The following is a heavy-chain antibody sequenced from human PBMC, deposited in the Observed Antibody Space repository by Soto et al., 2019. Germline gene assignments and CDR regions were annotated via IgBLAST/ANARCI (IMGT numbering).Heavy chain of an antibody. CDR2: IYSGGST. CDR3: ARDMAPTTPYSGGWLYYFDY. Sequence: GGSLRLSCAASGFTFSSYGMHWVRQAPGKGLEWVAVIYSGGSTYYADSVKGRFTISRDNSKNTLYLQMNSLRAEDTAVYYCARDMAPTTPYSGGWLYYFDYWGQGTLVTVSS. J-gene: IGHJ4*02. D-gene: IGHD6-19*01. V-gene: IGHV3-NL1*01. CDR1: GFTFSSYG.